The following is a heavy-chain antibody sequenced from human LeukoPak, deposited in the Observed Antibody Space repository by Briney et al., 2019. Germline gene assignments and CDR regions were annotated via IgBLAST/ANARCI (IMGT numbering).Heavy chain of an antibody. CDR3: ARGRSNRDS. Sequence: SETLSLTCAVYGGSFSGYYWTWIRQAPGKGLEWIGEINHSGSSGITNYNPSLKSRVTISVDTSRKQFFLKLSSVTVADTAVYYCARGRSNRDSWGQGTLVTVSS. J-gene: IGHJ4*02. CDR2: INHSGSSGIT. V-gene: IGHV4-34*01. D-gene: IGHD4/OR15-4a*01. CDR1: GGSFSGYY.